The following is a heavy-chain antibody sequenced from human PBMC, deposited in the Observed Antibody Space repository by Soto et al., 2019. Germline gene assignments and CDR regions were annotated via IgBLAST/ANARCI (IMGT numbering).Heavy chain of an antibody. CDR1: GFTFSSYA. D-gene: IGHD6-19*01. CDR3: AKTVSSGWYDDAFDI. V-gene: IGHV3-23*01. Sequence: EVQLLESGGGLVQPGGSLRLSCAASGFTFSSYAMSWVRQAPGMGLEWVSAISGSGGSTYYADSVKGRFTISRDNSKNTLYLQMNSMRAEAKAVYYCAKTVSSGWYDDAFDIWGQGTMVTVSS. J-gene: IGHJ3*02. CDR2: ISGSGGST.